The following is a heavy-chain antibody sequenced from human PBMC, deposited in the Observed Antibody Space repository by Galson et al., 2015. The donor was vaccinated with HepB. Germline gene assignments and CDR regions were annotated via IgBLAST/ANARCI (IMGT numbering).Heavy chain of an antibody. CDR1: GFTFSNYA. Sequence: SLRLSCAASGFTFSNYAMSWVRQAPGKGLEWVSSIRGSGSRTYYADSVKGRFTISRDNSKNTLYLQMNSLRAEDTAVYYCAKGGDDIRFLEWLLDRNGMDVWGQRTTVTVAS. V-gene: IGHV3-23*01. D-gene: IGHD3-3*01. J-gene: IGHJ6*02. CDR3: AKGGDDIRFLEWLLDRNGMDV. CDR2: IRGSGSRT.